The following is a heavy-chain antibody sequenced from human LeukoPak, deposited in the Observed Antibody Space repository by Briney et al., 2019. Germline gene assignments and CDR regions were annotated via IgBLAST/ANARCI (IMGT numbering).Heavy chain of an antibody. D-gene: IGHD6-13*01. CDR3: ARLPKHVSSQQQV. CDR2: ISYDGSNK. CDR1: GFTFSSYA. V-gene: IGHV3-30*04. Sequence: GRSLRLSCAASGFTFSSYAMHWVRQAPGKGLEWVAVISYDGSNKYYADSVKGRFTISRDNSKNTLYLQMNSLRAEDTAVYYCARLPKHVSSQQQVWGQGTLVTVSS. J-gene: IGHJ4*02.